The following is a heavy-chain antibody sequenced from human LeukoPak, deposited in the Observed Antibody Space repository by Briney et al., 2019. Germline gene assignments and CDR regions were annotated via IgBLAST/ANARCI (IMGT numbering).Heavy chain of an antibody. V-gene: IGHV3-7*03. J-gene: IGHJ4*02. CDR2: IKQDGSEK. D-gene: IGHD3-22*01. CDR3: SRGGLTYYYDSSGSLGGY. CDR1: GFTFSSHW. Sequence: GGSLRLSCAASGFTFSSHWMSWVRQAPGKGLEWVANIKQDGSEKHYVDSVKGRFTISRDNAKNSLYLQMNSLRAEDTAVYYCSRGGLTYYYDSSGSLGGYWGQGTLVTVSS.